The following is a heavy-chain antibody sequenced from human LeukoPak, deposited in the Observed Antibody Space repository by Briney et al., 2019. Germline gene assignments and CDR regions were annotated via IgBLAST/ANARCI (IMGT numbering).Heavy chain of an antibody. V-gene: IGHV3-9*01. Sequence: GRSLRLSCAASGYTFDDYAMHWVRQVPGKGLEWVSGISWNSGNIGYADSVKGRFTISRDDAKNSLYLQMNSLRAEDTALYYCAKDSHYCSGGSCYSFDYWGQGTLVTVSS. CDR3: AKDSHYCSGGSCYSFDY. CDR2: ISWNSGNI. J-gene: IGHJ4*02. D-gene: IGHD2-15*01. CDR1: GYTFDDYA.